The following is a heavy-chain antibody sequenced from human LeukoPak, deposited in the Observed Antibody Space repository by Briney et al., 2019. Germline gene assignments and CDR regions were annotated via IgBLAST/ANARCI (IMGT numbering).Heavy chain of an antibody. V-gene: IGHV4-59*01. CDR1: GGSISSYY. CDR2: IYYSGST. D-gene: IGHD3-10*01. Sequence: SETLSLTCTVSGGSISSYYWSWIRQPPGKGLEWIGYIYYSGSTNYNPSLKSRVTISIDTSKNQFSLKLNSVTAADTAVYYCARSSYYYAADAFDIWGQGTMVTVSS. J-gene: IGHJ3*02. CDR3: ARSSYYYAADAFDI.